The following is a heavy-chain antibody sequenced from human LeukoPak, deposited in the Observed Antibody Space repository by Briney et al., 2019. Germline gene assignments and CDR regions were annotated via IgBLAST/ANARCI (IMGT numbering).Heavy chain of an antibody. CDR3: ARDYYYDSSGYTYYFDY. V-gene: IGHV3-66*01. D-gene: IGHD3-22*01. CDR2: IYSGGST. CDR1: GFTFSSYA. Sequence: GSLRLSCAASGFTFSSYAMSWVRQAPGKGLEWVSVIYSGGSTYYADSVKGRFTISRDNSKNTLYLQMNSLRAEDTAVYYCARDYYYDSSGYTYYFDYWGQGTLVTVSS. J-gene: IGHJ4*02.